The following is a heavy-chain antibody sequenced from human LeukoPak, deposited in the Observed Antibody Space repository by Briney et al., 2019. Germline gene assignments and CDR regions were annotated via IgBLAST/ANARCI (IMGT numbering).Heavy chain of an antibody. J-gene: IGHJ4*02. Sequence: SETLSLTCAVSGGSISSTTSYWGWIRQPPGKGLEWIGRIYYSGSTFYNPSLKSRVTISVDTSKNQLSLGLSSVTAADTAVYYCARHGSTDYFGSWGQGTLVTVSS. D-gene: IGHD2-2*03. CDR1: GGSISSTTSY. CDR2: IYYSGST. V-gene: IGHV4-39*01. CDR3: ARHGSTDYFGS.